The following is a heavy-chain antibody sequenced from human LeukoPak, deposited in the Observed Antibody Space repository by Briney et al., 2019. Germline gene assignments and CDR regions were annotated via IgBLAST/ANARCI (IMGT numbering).Heavy chain of an antibody. CDR1: GFTFSNHG. J-gene: IGHJ4*02. Sequence: GRSLRLSCAASGFTFSNHGMHWVRQAPGKGLEWVAVIWYDGSNKYYADSVKGRFTISRDNSKNTLYLQMNSLRAEDTAVYYCARSGEGYGFDYWGQGTLVTVSS. D-gene: IGHD5-12*01. V-gene: IGHV3-33*01. CDR3: ARSGEGYGFDY. CDR2: IWYDGSNK.